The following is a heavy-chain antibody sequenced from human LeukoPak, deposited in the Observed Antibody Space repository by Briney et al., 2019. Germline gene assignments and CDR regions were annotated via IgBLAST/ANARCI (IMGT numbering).Heavy chain of an antibody. J-gene: IGHJ4*02. Sequence: AETLSLTCTVSGYSITSYYWSWIRQPPGKGLEWIGYIFYSGNTDYNPSLKSRVTTSVDTSKNQFSLKLDSVTAADTAVYYCARVFRRDGYFDYWGRGTLVTVSS. CDR3: ARVFRRDGYFDY. CDR1: GYSITSYY. CDR2: IFYSGNT. V-gene: IGHV4-59*01. D-gene: IGHD5-24*01.